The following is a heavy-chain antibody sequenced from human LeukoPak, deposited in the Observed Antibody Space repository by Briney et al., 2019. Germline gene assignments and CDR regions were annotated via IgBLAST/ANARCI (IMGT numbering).Heavy chain of an antibody. CDR3: AKDEGGEYFDWVHDVFDI. V-gene: IGHV3-30*18. CDR2: ISYDGSNK. J-gene: IGHJ3*02. D-gene: IGHD3-9*01. Sequence: GGSLRPSCAASGFTFSSYGMHWVRQAPGKGLEWVAVISYDGSNKYYADSVKGRFTISRDNSKNTLYLQMNSLRAEDTAVYYCAKDEGGEYFDWVHDVFDIWGQGTMVTVSS. CDR1: GFTFSSYG.